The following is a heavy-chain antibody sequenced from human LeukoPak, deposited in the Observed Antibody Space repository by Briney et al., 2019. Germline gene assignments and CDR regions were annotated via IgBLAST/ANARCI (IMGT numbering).Heavy chain of an antibody. CDR3: ARVPKATPGHFDY. V-gene: IGHV1-2*02. CDR2: INPNSGGT. CDR1: GYTFTGYY. Sequence: GASVKVSCKASGYTFTGYYMHWVRQAPGQGLEWMGWINPNSGGTNYAQKFQGRVTMTRDTSFSTAYMELSRLRSDDTAVYYCARVPKATPGHFDYWGQGTLVTVSS. J-gene: IGHJ4*02.